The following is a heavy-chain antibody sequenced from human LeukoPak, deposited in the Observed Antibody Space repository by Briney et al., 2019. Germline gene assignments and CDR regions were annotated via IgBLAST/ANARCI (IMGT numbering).Heavy chain of an antibody. V-gene: IGHV1-8*03. CDR3: ARGYRTYYYYYMDV. Sequence: ASVKVSCKASGYTFTSYDINWVRQATGQGLEWMGWMNPNSGNTGYAQKFQGRVTITRNTSISTAYMELSSLRSEDTAVYYCARGYRTYYYYYMDVWGKGTTVTVSS. J-gene: IGHJ6*03. CDR1: GYTFTSYD. D-gene: IGHD3-16*02. CDR2: MNPNSGNT.